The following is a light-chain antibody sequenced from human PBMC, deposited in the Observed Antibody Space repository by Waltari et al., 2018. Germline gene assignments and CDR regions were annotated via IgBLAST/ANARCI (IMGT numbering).Light chain of an antibody. CDR3: QQYNNWHRT. CDR1: QDVTNR. CDR2: DAT. Sequence: ETVMTQSPATLSVSPGERVTLSCRASQDVTNRLAWFQQKPGQAPRLLMFDATTRATDFPGRFSGSGSGTEFTLTISSLQSEDFAVYYCQQYNNWHRTFGQGTKLEI. J-gene: IGKJ2*01. V-gene: IGKV3-15*01.